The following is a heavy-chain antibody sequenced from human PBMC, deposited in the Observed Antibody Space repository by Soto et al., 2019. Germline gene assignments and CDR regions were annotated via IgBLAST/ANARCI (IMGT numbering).Heavy chain of an antibody. V-gene: IGHV1-69*12. J-gene: IGHJ4*02. CDR1: GGTFSSYA. D-gene: IGHD6-19*01. Sequence: QVQLVQSGAEVKKPGSSVKVSCKASGGTFSSYAISWVRQSPGQGLEWMGGIIPIFCTANYAQKFKGRVKLTADESASPAYMELSSLRSEDTAVYYCARERIAVAGLIDYWGQGTLVTVSS. CDR3: ARERIAVAGLIDY. CDR2: IIPIFCTA.